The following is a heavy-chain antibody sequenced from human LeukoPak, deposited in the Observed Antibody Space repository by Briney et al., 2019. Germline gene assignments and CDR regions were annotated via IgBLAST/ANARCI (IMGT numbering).Heavy chain of an antibody. Sequence: SETLSLTCSVSGGSISRSYYYWGCIRQPAGKGLEWIGTIYYSGNTFYNPSLKSRVTISVDTSINHFSLTLTSLTAADTAVYFCSRHEHKALAGDTWGQGTLVTVSS. CDR3: SRHEHKALAGDT. D-gene: IGHD6-19*01. V-gene: IGHV4-39*01. J-gene: IGHJ5*02. CDR2: IYYSGNT. CDR1: GGSISRSYYY.